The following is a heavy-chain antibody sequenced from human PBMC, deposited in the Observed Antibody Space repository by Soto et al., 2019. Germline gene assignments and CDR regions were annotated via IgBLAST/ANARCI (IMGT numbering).Heavy chain of an antibody. CDR1: GGTFSSYT. V-gene: IGHV1-69*02. CDR2: IIPILGIA. J-gene: IGHJ6*02. CDR3: ARVAYGDYYGAHYGMDV. Sequence: SVKVSCKASGGTFSSYTISWVRQAPGQGLEWMGRIIPILGIANYAQKFQGRVTMTTDTSTSTAYMELRSLRSDDTAVYYCARVAYGDYYGAHYGMDVWGQGTTVTVS. D-gene: IGHD4-17*01.